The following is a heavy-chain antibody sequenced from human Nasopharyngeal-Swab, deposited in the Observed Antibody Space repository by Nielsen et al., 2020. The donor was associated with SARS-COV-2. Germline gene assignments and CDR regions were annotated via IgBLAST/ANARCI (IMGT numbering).Heavy chain of an antibody. Sequence: GESLKISCKGSGYSFTSYWISWVRQMPGKGLEWMGRIDPSDSYTNYSPSFQGHVTISADKSLSTAYLQWSSLKASDTAMYYCARHPEQQLVRGYYYYYYMDVWGKGTTVTVSS. D-gene: IGHD6-13*01. V-gene: IGHV5-10-1*01. CDR3: ARHPEQQLVRGYYYYYYMDV. CDR1: GYSFTSYW. CDR2: IDPSDSYT. J-gene: IGHJ6*03.